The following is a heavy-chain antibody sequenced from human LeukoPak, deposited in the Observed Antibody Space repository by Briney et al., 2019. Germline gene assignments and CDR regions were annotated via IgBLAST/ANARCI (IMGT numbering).Heavy chain of an antibody. CDR1: GGSISSYY. V-gene: IGHV4-59*01. CDR3: ARGLMVRRAIIYYYYGMDV. J-gene: IGHJ6*02. CDR2: TNYSGST. D-gene: IGHD3-10*01. Sequence: SSKTLSLTCSVSGGSISSYYWSWIRQPPGRGLVWIGFTNYSGSTNYNPSLKSRVTISVDTSKDQFSLRLSSVTAADTAVYYCARGLMVRRAIIYYYYGMDVWGQGTTVTVSS.